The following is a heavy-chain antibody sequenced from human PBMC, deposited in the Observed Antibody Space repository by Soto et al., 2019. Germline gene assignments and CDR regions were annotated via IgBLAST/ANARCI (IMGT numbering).Heavy chain of an antibody. CDR1: GYTFTSYG. CDR3: ARDIVVVPAVTDAFDI. V-gene: IGHV1-18*01. D-gene: IGHD2-2*01. CDR2: ISAYNGNT. Sequence: ASVKVSCKASGYTFTSYGISWVRQAPGQGLEWMGWISAYNGNTNYAQKLQGRVTMTTDTSTSTAYMELSSLRSEDTAVYYCARDIVVVPAVTDAFDIWGQGTMVTVSS. J-gene: IGHJ3*02.